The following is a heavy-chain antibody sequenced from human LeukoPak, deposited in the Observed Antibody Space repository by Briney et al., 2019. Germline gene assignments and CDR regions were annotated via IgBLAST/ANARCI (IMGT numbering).Heavy chain of an antibody. D-gene: IGHD4-17*01. CDR3: ASGLGTTVTYYFDY. CDR1: GFTFRNFA. J-gene: IGHJ4*02. V-gene: IGHV3-23*01. CDR2: ISSSGGNT. Sequence: GVSLRLSCAASGFTFRNFAMSWVRQAPGKGLEWVSGISSSGGNTYYADSVKGRFTISRDNSKNTLYLQMNSLRAEDTAVYYCASGLGTTVTYYFDYWGQGTLVTVSS.